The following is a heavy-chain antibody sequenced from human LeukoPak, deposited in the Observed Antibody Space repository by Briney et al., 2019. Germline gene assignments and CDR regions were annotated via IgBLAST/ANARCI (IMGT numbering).Heavy chain of an antibody. CDR3: ARSDIVVVSAAIPRYYYYYMDV. J-gene: IGHJ6*03. Sequence: EASVKVSCKASGGTFSSYAISWVRQAPGQGLEWMGGIIPIFGTANYAQKFQGRVTITTDESTSTAYMELSSLRSEDTAVYYCARSDIVVVSAAIPRYYYYYMDVWGKGTTVTVSS. CDR2: IIPIFGTA. CDR1: GGTFSSYA. D-gene: IGHD2-2*01. V-gene: IGHV1-69*05.